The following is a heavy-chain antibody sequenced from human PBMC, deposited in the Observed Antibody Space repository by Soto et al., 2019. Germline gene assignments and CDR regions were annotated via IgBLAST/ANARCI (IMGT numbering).Heavy chain of an antibody. Sequence: SETLSLTCTVSGASISSSSYLWGWIHQPPGKGLEWIGSIYYSGSTYYNPSLNSRATISLDTSKNQFSLKLSSVTAADTAVYYCARHGGPSRTGTGFGYWGQGTQVTVSS. D-gene: IGHD1-1*01. CDR3: ARHGGPSRTGTGFGY. J-gene: IGHJ4*02. CDR2: IYYSGST. CDR1: GASISSSSYL. V-gene: IGHV4-39*01.